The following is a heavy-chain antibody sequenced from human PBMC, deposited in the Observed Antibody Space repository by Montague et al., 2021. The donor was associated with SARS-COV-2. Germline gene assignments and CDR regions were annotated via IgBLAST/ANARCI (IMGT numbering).Heavy chain of an antibody. CDR3: AGTRGYDPLFDF. Sequence: SETLSLTRTVSGGSISSNFWSWIRQPPGKGLEWIGYIYYSWGTNYNPSLKSRVTISVDTSKNQFSLQLSSVTAADTAVYCCAGTRGYDPLFDFWGRGTLVTVSS. J-gene: IGHJ4*02. CDR1: GGSISSNF. D-gene: IGHD5-12*01. CDR2: IYYSWGT. V-gene: IGHV4-59*01.